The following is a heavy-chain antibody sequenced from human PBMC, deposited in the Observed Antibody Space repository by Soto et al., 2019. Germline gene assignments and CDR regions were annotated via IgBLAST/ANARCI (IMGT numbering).Heavy chain of an antibody. Sequence: SVKGYCKTSGYTNSVDDVDWLLKTTRQGTEWLGWINPDTGGTEYAQKFQGWVTLNRETSKPTAYMELSSLKSDDTAVFYCVCAVGREGSSCYRGVYASWGQGTLDTVS. V-gene: IGHV1-2*04. CDR1: GYTNSVDD. J-gene: IGHJ5*02. CDR2: INPDTGGT. CDR3: VCAVGREGSSCYRGVYAS. D-gene: IGHD6-13*01.